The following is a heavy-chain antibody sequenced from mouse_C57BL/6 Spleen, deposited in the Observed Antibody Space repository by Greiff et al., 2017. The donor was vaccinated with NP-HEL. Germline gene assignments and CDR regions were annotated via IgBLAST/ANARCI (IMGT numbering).Heavy chain of an antibody. CDR2: IWRGGST. CDR3: ATIYYDYLYAMDY. V-gene: IGHV2-5*01. CDR1: GFSLTSYG. D-gene: IGHD2-4*01. Sequence: VQLQQSGPGLVQPSQSLSITCTVSGFSLTSYGVHWVRQSPGKGLEWLGVIWRGGSTDYNAAFMSRLSITKDNSKSQVFFKMNSLQADDTAIYYCATIYYDYLYAMDYWGQGTSVTVSS. J-gene: IGHJ4*01.